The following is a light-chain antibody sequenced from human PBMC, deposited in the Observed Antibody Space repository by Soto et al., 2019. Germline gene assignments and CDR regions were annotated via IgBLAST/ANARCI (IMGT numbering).Light chain of an antibody. CDR2: DAS. CDR3: QQRSNWPVT. V-gene: IGKV3-11*01. Sequence: EIVLTQSPATLSLSPGEGATLSCRASQSVSSYLAWCQQKPGQAPRLLIYDASNRATGIPARFSGSGSGTDFTLIISSLEPEDFAVYYCQQRSNWPVTFGLGTKVEV. CDR1: QSVSSY. J-gene: IGKJ1*01.